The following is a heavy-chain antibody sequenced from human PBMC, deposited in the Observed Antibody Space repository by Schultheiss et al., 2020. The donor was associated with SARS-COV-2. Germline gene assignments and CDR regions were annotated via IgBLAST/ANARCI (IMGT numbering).Heavy chain of an antibody. D-gene: IGHD6-13*01. CDR3: ARASIAAAGPSAFDI. CDR2: IYYSGST. CDR1: GGSISSGGYY. Sequence: SETLSLTCTVSGGSISSGGYYWGWIRQPPGKGLEWIGSIYYSGSTNYNPSLKSRVSISVDTSKDQFSLKLSSVTAADTAVYYCARASIAAAGPSAFDIWGQGTMVTVSS. V-gene: IGHV4-39*07. J-gene: IGHJ3*02.